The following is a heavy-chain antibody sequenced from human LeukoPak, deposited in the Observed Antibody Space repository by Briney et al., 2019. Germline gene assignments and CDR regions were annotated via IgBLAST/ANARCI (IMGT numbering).Heavy chain of an antibody. CDR1: GYTSTSYD. CDR3: ARGVNGWFDP. V-gene: IGHV1-8*01. Sequence: ASVKVSCKASGYTSTSYDINWVRPATGQGLEWMGWMNPNSGNTGYAQKFQGRVTMTRNASITTAYMEVRSLRSEDTAVYYCARGVNGWFDPWGQGTLVTVSS. D-gene: IGHD2-8*01. J-gene: IGHJ5*02. CDR2: MNPNSGNT.